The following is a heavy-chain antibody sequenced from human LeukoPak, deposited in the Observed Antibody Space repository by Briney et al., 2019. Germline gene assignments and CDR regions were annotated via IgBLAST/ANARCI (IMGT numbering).Heavy chain of an antibody. V-gene: IGHV1-18*01. CDR2: ISAYNGNT. Sequence: ASVKVSCKASGYTFTSYGISWVRQAPGQGLEWMGWISAYNGNTNYAQKLQGRVTMTTDTSTSTAYMELRSLRSDDTAVYYCARDLISRRELPNDAFDIWGQGTMVTVSS. D-gene: IGHD1-26*01. CDR1: GYTFTSYG. CDR3: ARDLISRRELPNDAFDI. J-gene: IGHJ3*02.